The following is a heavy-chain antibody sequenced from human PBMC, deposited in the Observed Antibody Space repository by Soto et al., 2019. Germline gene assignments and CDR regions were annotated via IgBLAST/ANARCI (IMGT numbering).Heavy chain of an antibody. V-gene: IGHV4-31*03. J-gene: IGHJ5*02. CDR2: IYYSGST. CDR3: ASQGAYSSSSSWFDP. Sequence: KSSETLSLTCTVSGGSISSGGYYWSWIRQHPGKGLEWIGYIYYSGSTYYNPSLKSRVTLQVDTSKNQFSLKLSSVTAADTAVYYCASQGAYSSSSSWFDPWGQGTLVTVSS. D-gene: IGHD6-6*01. CDR1: GGSISSGGYY.